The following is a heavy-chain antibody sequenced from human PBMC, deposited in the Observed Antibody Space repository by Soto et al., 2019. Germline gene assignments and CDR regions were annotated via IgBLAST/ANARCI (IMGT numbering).Heavy chain of an antibody. CDR2: INHSGST. CDR1: GGSFSGYY. J-gene: IGHJ4*02. CDR3: ARFGDGSGENYFDY. Sequence: PSETLSLTCAVYGGSFSGYYWSWIRQPPGKGLEWIGEINHSGSTNYNPSLKSRVTISVDTSKNQFSLKLSSVTAADTAVYYCARFGDGSGENYFDYWGQGTLVTVSS. D-gene: IGHD3-3*01. V-gene: IGHV4-34*01.